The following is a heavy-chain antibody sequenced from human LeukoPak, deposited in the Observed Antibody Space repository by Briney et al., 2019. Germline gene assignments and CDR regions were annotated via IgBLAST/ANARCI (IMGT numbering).Heavy chain of an antibody. V-gene: IGHV3-30-3*01. CDR2: ISSDANIGSNK. D-gene: IGHD3-3*01. CDR1: GFTFSRYA. Sequence: PGRSLRLSCATSGFTFSRYAMHWVRQAPGKGLEWVALISSDANIGSNKYYADSVKGRFTISRDNSKNTLYLQMNSLRAEDTAVYYCARDGGYDFWSGYYQAYWGQGTLVTVSS. J-gene: IGHJ4*02. CDR3: ARDGGYDFWSGYYQAY.